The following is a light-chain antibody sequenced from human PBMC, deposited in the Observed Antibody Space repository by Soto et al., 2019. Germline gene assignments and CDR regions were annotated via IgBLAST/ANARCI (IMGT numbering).Light chain of an antibody. CDR2: AAS. CDR1: QAISGW. Sequence: DIQMTQSPSSVSAFAGDTVTITCRASQAISGWLAWYQHKPGEAPKLLIFAASRLLSGVPARFSGSGSGTDFTLSISSLQPEDAATYFCQQANTSPLTFGGGTKVEIK. V-gene: IGKV1-12*01. CDR3: QQANTSPLT. J-gene: IGKJ4*01.